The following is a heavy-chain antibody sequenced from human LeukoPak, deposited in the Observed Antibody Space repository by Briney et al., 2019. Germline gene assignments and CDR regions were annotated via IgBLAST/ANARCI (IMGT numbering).Heavy chain of an antibody. Sequence: SETLSLTCAVYGGSFSGYYWSWIRQPPGKGLEWIGEINHSGSTSYNPSLKSRVTISVDTSKNQFSLKLSSVTAADTAVYYCARGRTYYYDSSGYYYLDYWGQGTLVTVSS. V-gene: IGHV4-34*01. CDR2: INHSGST. CDR1: GGSFSGYY. CDR3: ARGRTYYYDSSGYYYLDY. J-gene: IGHJ4*02. D-gene: IGHD3-22*01.